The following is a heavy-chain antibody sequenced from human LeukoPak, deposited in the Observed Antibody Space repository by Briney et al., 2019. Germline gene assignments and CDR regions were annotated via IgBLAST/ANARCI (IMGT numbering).Heavy chain of an antibody. Sequence: ASVKVSCKASGYTFTSYAMHWVRQAPGQRLEWMGWINAGNGNTKYSQKFQGRVTITRDTSASTAYMELSSLRSEDTAVYYCARDSSGWYRYYYYYYGMDVWGQGTTVTVSS. D-gene: IGHD6-19*01. CDR2: INAGNGNT. CDR3: ARDSSGWYRYYYYYYGMDV. V-gene: IGHV1-3*01. CDR1: GYTFTSYA. J-gene: IGHJ6*02.